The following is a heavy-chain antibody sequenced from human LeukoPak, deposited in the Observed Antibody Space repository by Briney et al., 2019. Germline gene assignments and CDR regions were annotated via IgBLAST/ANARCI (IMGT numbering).Heavy chain of an antibody. Sequence: GGSLRLSCAASGFTFSNFPMTWVRQAPGKGLEAFSSISGSGGDTYYADSVKGRFTISRDNSKNTLYVQMYSLRAEDTAVYYCAKDLSNYAGYYYYGMDVWGQGTTVTVSS. D-gene: IGHD4-11*01. J-gene: IGHJ6*02. CDR2: ISGSGGDT. V-gene: IGHV3-23*01. CDR1: GFTFSNFP. CDR3: AKDLSNYAGYYYYGMDV.